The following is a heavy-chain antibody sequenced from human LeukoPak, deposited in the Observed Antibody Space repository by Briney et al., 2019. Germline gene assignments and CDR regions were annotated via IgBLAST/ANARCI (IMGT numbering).Heavy chain of an antibody. Sequence: ASVKVSCKASGYTFTGYYMQWVRQAPGQGLEWMGWINPNSGGTNYAQKFQGWVTMTRDTSISTAYMELSRLRSDDTAVYYCARGTLRLGEFAVTYYFDDWGQGTLVTVSS. V-gene: IGHV1-2*04. CDR2: INPNSGGT. J-gene: IGHJ4*02. D-gene: IGHD3-16*01. CDR3: ARGTLRLGEFAVTYYFDD. CDR1: GYTFTGYY.